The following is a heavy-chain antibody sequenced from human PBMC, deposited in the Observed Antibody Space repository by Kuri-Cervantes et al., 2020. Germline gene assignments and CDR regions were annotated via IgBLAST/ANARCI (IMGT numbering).Heavy chain of an antibody. CDR1: GFTFSSYA. J-gene: IGHJ4*02. Sequence: GGSLRLSCAASGFTFSSYAMSWVRQAPGKGLEWVSAISGSGGSTYYADPVKGRFTISRDNSKNTLYLQMISLRAEDTAVYCCAKSPRVYYGDYPPDYWGQGTLVTVSS. D-gene: IGHD4-17*01. CDR3: AKSPRVYYGDYPPDY. V-gene: IGHV3-23*01. CDR2: ISGSGGST.